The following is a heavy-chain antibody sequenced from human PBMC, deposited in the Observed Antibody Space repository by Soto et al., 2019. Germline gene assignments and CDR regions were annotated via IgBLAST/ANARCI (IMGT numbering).Heavy chain of an antibody. CDR3: AKEVRCFGELLGLGYYYGMDV. J-gene: IGHJ6*02. D-gene: IGHD3-10*01. V-gene: IGHV3-23*01. CDR1: GFTFSSYA. Sequence: GGSLRLSCAASGFTFSSYAMSWVRQAPGKGLEWVSAISGSGGSTYYADSVKGRFTISRDNSKNTLYLQMNSLRAEDTAVYYCAKEVRCFGELLGLGYYYGMDVWGQGTTVTVSS. CDR2: ISGSGGST.